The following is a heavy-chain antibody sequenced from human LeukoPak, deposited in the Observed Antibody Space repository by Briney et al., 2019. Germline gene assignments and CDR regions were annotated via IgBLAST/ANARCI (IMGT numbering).Heavy chain of an antibody. CDR2: MNPNSGST. J-gene: IGHJ4*02. CDR3: ARDPGALAVAGPPIDY. D-gene: IGHD6-19*01. CDR1: GYTFTSYD. Sequence: ASVKVSCKASGYTFTSYDINWVRQATGQGLEWMGWMNPNSGSTGYAQKFQGRVTMTRNTSISTAYMELSSLRSDDTAVYYCARDPGALAVAGPPIDYWGQGTLVTVSS. V-gene: IGHV1-8*01.